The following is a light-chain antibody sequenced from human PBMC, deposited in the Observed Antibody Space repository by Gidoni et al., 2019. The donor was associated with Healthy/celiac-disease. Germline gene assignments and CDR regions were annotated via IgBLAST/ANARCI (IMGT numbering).Light chain of an antibody. CDR2: EVS. CDR1: SSDVGGYNY. CDR3: SSYAGSNNLGVV. V-gene: IGLV2-8*01. Sequence: QSAQTQAPSASGPPGQSVTISCTGTSSDVGGYNYVSWYQQHPGQAPKLMIYEVSERPSGFPDRFFGSKSVNPASLTVSGLQAEDEADYYCSSYAGSNNLGVVFGGGTKLTVL. J-gene: IGLJ2*01.